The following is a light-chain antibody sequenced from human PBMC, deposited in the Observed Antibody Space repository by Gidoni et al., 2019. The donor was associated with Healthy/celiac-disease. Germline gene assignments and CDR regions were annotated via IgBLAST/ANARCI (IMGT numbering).Light chain of an antibody. CDR1: QSISSN. V-gene: IGKV3-15*01. Sequence: EIVMTQSPATLSVTRGERATLSCRASQSISSNLAWSQHKPGQAPRLLISVASTRATGIPARFIGSGSGTEFTLNISSLQSEDFAVYYCQQYNNWPLFGPGTKVDIK. J-gene: IGKJ3*01. CDR3: QQYNNWPL. CDR2: VAS.